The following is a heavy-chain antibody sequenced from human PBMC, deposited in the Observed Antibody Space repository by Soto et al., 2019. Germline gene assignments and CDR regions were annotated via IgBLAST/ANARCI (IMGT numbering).Heavy chain of an antibody. D-gene: IGHD3-3*01. Sequence: PGGSLRLSCAASGFTFSSYAMHWVRQAPGKGLEWVAVISYDGSNKYYADSVKGRFTISRDNSKNTLYLQMNSLRAEDTAVYYCARERITIFGVVRRHFDYWGQGTLVTVSS. CDR2: ISYDGSNK. CDR1: GFTFSSYA. J-gene: IGHJ4*02. V-gene: IGHV3-30-3*01. CDR3: ARERITIFGVVRRHFDY.